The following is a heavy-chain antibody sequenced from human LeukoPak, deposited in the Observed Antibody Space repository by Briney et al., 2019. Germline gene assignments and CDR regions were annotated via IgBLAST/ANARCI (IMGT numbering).Heavy chain of an antibody. CDR1: GFTFSTYA. Sequence: GGSLRLSCAASGFTFSTYAMSWVRQAPGRGLEWVSAISGRGVSTSYADSVRGRFTISRDNSKNTLYLQMNSLRAEDTAVYYCAKAASGNWNDVSDYWGQGTLVTVSS. D-gene: IGHD1-20*01. J-gene: IGHJ4*02. V-gene: IGHV3-23*01. CDR3: AKAASGNWNDVSDY. CDR2: ISGRGVST.